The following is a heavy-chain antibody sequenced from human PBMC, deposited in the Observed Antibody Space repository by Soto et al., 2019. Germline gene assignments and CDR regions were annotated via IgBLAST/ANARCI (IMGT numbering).Heavy chain of an antibody. CDR1: GYTFTSYG. CDR2: ISAYNGNT. D-gene: IGHD2-21*02. J-gene: IGHJ6*02. CDR3: ARVTGQYYYYYYGMDV. Sequence: QVQLVQSGAEVKKPGASVKVSCKASGYTFTSYGISWVRQAPGQGLEGMGWISAYNGNTNYAQKLQGRVTMTTDTSTSTAYMELRSLRSDDTAVYYCARVTGQYYYYYYGMDVWGQGTTVTVSS. V-gene: IGHV1-18*01.